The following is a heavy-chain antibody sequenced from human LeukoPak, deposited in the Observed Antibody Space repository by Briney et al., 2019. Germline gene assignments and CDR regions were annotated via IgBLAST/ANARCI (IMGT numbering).Heavy chain of an antibody. Sequence: SETLSLTCTVSGGSISSYYWSWIRQPPGKGLEWIGYIYYSGSTNYNPSLKSRVTISVDTSKNQFSLKLSSVTAADTAVYYCARLHFDYGGNFNFDYWGQGTLVTVSS. CDR3: ARLHFDYGGNFNFDY. CDR2: IYYSGST. CDR1: GGSISSYY. D-gene: IGHD4-17*01. J-gene: IGHJ4*02. V-gene: IGHV4-59*01.